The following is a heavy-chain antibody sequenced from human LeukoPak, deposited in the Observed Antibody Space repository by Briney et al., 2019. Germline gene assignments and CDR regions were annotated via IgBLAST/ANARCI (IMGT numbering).Heavy chain of an antibody. CDR3: ARGLLPDFWSGYSDY. D-gene: IGHD3-3*01. J-gene: IGHJ4*02. CDR1: GYTFTSYD. CDR2: MNPNSGNT. V-gene: IGHV1-8*03. Sequence: ASVKVSCKASGYTFTSYDINWVLQATGQGLEWMGWMNPNSGNTGYAQKFQGRVTITRNTSISTAYMELSSLRSEDTAVYYCARGLLPDFWSGYSDYWGQGTLVTVSS.